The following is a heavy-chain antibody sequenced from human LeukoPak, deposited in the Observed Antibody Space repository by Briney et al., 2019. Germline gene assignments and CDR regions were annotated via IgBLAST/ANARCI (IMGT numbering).Heavy chain of an antibody. Sequence: GGSLRLSCAASGFTFGSYSVNWVRQAPGKGLEWVSSISSSSSYIYYADSVKGRFTISRDNAKNSLYLQMNSLRAEDTAVYYCARDREHCSSTSCYFGRFDPWGQGTLVTVSS. J-gene: IGHJ5*02. V-gene: IGHV3-21*01. CDR2: ISSSSSYI. D-gene: IGHD2-2*01. CDR3: ARDREHCSSTSCYFGRFDP. CDR1: GFTFGSYS.